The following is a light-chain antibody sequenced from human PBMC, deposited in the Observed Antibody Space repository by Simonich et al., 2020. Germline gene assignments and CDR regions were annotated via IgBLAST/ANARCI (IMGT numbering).Light chain of an antibody. CDR1: QSVLYSSNNKNY. V-gene: IGKV4-1*01. CDR2: WAS. CDR3: QQYYSTPPIT. J-gene: IGKJ5*01. Sequence: DIVMTQSPDSLAVSLGERATINCMSNQSVLYSSNNKNYLDWYQQKPGQPPKRLIYWASTRESGVPYRFRGSGSGKALTLTSSSLQAEDVAVYSCQQYYSTPPITFGQGTRLEIK.